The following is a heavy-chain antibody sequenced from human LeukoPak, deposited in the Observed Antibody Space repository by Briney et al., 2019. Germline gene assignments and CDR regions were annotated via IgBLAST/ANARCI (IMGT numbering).Heavy chain of an antibody. CDR3: ARGRPAAILYYYMDV. J-gene: IGHJ6*03. D-gene: IGHD2-2*01. V-gene: IGHV1-8*03. CDR1: GYTFTNYD. Sequence: ASVKVSCKTSGYTFTNYDINWVRQATGQGLEWMGWMNPNSGNTGYAQKFQGRVTITRDTSISTAYMELSSLRSEDTAVYYCARGRPAAILYYYMDVWGKGTTVTVSS. CDR2: MNPNSGNT.